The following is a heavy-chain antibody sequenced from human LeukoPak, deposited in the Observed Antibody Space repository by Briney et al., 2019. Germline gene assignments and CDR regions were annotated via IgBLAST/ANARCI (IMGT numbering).Heavy chain of an antibody. V-gene: IGHV3-30*18. CDR2: ISYDGNNK. Sequence: GRSLRLSCAASGFTFSTYGMHWVRQAPGKGLKWVAVISYDGNNKYYADSVKGRFTISRDNPKNTLYLQINTLRDEDTGVYYCAKDGTHSSNWYPDYWGQGTLVTVSS. J-gene: IGHJ4*02. CDR3: AKDGTHSSNWYPDY. D-gene: IGHD6-13*01. CDR1: GFTFSTYG.